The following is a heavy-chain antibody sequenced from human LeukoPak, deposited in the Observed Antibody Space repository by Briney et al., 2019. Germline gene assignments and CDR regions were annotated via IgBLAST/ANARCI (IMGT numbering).Heavy chain of an antibody. CDR2: IYYKGIT. Sequence: SETLSLTCVVSGGSISGYHGSWFRHPPGKGLEWIGYIYYKGITNYNSSLKSRVTISLDTSKSQFSLNLSSMTAADTAVYYCARLVAVTGTVDWFDPWGQGTVVTVSS. CDR3: ARLVAVTGTVDWFDP. CDR1: GGSISGYH. J-gene: IGHJ5*02. D-gene: IGHD2-21*02. V-gene: IGHV4-59*08.